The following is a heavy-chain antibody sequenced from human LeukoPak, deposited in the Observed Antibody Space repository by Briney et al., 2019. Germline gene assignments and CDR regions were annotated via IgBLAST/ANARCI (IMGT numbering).Heavy chain of an antibody. J-gene: IGHJ4*02. CDR1: GFSISRYG. D-gene: IGHD3-16*02. Sequence: GGSLRVSCAGSGFSISRYGMHWARQPPGKGREWVAFTRYDGSNKYFADSVKGRFTISRDNSKNSLYLQMQSLRLEDSAIYYCAKDLFGDYVWGTYRAIDTWGQGTLVTVSS. CDR3: AKDLFGDYVWGTYRAIDT. V-gene: IGHV3-30*02. CDR2: TRYDGSNK.